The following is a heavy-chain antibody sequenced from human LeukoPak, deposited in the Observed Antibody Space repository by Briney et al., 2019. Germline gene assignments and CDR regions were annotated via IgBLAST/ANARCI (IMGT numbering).Heavy chain of an antibody. CDR3: AIRLVPVTDYDFWSGYYLDY. V-gene: IGHV1-46*01. J-gene: IGHJ4*02. CDR2: INPSGGST. D-gene: IGHD3-3*01. Sequence: ASVKVSCKASGYTSTSYYMHWVRQAPGQGLEWMGIINPSGGSTSYAQKFQGRVTMTRDTSTSTVYMELSSLRSEDTAVYYCAIRLVPVTDYDFWSGYYLDYWGQGTLVTVSS. CDR1: GYTSTSYY.